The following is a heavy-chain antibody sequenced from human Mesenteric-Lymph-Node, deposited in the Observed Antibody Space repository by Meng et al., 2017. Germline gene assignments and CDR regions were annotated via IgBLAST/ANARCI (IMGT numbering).Heavy chain of an antibody. J-gene: IGHJ5*02. CDR1: GFSFSTYP. Sequence: GESLKISCAASGFSFSTYPMSWVRQAPGKGLEWVSSINGRADTTNYADSVQGRFTISRDNAKNTLYLQMKSLSAEDTAVYFCAKYWAVYDSSCAHRALNSWGQGTLVTVSS. CDR3: AKYWAVYDSSCAHRALNS. V-gene: IGHV3-23*01. CDR2: INGRADTT. D-gene: IGHD3-22*01.